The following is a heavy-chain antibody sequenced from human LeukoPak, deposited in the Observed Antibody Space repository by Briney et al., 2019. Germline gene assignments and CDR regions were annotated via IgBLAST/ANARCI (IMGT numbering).Heavy chain of an antibody. V-gene: IGHV1-18*01. CDR3: ARTDCGGDCYRAEYFQH. Sequence: ASVKVSCKASGYTFTSYGISWVRQAPGQGLEWMGWISAYNGNTNYAQKLQGRVTMTTDTSTSTAYMELRSLRSDDTAVYYCARTDCGGDCYRAEYFQHWGQGTLSPSPQ. D-gene: IGHD2-21*02. J-gene: IGHJ1*01. CDR2: ISAYNGNT. CDR1: GYTFTSYG.